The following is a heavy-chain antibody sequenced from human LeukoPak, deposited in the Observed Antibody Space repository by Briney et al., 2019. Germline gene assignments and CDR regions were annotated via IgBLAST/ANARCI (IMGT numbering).Heavy chain of an antibody. CDR2: IRSKAYGGTT. Sequence: SSGDYYWSWVRQAPGKGLEWVGFIRSKAYGGTTEYAASVKGRFTISRDDSKSIAYLQMNSLKTEDTAVYYCTRDHHSAEYFQHWGQGTLVTVSS. CDR3: TRDHHSAEYFQH. CDR1: SSGDYY. V-gene: IGHV3-49*04. D-gene: IGHD6-13*01. J-gene: IGHJ1*01.